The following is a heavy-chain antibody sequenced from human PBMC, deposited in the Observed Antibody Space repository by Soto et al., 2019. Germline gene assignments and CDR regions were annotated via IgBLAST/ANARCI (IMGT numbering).Heavy chain of an antibody. CDR1: GFTFSSYE. Sequence: EVQLVESGGGLVQPGGSLRLSCAASGFTFSSYEMNWVRQAPGKGLEWVSYISSSGSTIYYADSVKGRFTISRDNAKNSLYLQMNSLRAEDTAVYYCAREADCGGDCYPNYYYYGMDVWGQGTTVTVSS. J-gene: IGHJ6*02. CDR2: ISSSGSTI. CDR3: AREADCGGDCYPNYYYYGMDV. D-gene: IGHD2-21*02. V-gene: IGHV3-48*03.